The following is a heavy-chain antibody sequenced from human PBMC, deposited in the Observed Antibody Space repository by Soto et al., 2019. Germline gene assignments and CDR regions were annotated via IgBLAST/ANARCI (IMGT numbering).Heavy chain of an antibody. CDR3: ARWPSQRDGYDRDWFDL. D-gene: IGHD6-13*01. Sequence: SETLSLTCTVSGGSISSYYWSWIRQPPGKGLEWIGYIYYSGSTNYNPSLKSRVTISVDTSKNQFSLKLSSVTAADTAVYYCARWPSQRDGYDRDWFDLCGQGTLVTVSS. CDR2: IYYSGST. CDR1: GGSISSYY. V-gene: IGHV4-59*01. J-gene: IGHJ5*02.